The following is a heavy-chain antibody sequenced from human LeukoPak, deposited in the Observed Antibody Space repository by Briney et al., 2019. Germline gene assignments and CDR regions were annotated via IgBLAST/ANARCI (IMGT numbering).Heavy chain of an antibody. D-gene: IGHD6-6*01. V-gene: IGHV4-34*01. CDR2: INHSGST. CDR3: ARGLEYSSSSRYYYYMDV. Sequence: SETLSLTCAVYGGSFSGYYWSWIRQPPWKGLEWVGEINHSGSTNYNPSLKSRVTISVDTSKNQFSLKLSSVTAADTAVYYCARGLEYSSSSRYYYYMDVWGKGTTVTVSS. CDR1: GGSFSGYY. J-gene: IGHJ6*03.